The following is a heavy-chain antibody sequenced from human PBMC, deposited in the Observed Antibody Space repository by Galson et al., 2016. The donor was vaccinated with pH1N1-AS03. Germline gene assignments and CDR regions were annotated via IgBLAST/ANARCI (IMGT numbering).Heavy chain of an antibody. CDR3: AREEGGFGSNWLQTDAFDI. V-gene: IGHV3-21*01. CDR2: IDEGGSHP. CDR1: GFTFSKTG. Sequence: SLRLSCAASGFTFSKTGMNWVRQAPGKGPEWVSSIDEGGSHPYSADSVKGRFTISRDNSKNTLYPQMNSLRTEDTALYYCAREEGGFGSNWLQTDAFDIWGQGTMVTVSS. D-gene: IGHD6-13*01. J-gene: IGHJ3*02.